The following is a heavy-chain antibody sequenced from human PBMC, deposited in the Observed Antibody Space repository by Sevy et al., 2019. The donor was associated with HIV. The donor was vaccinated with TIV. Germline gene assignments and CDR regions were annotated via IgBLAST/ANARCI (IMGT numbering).Heavy chain of an antibody. Sequence: GGSLRLSCAASGFTFSKYSMSWVRQPPGKGLEWVSTLSFGCGEINYADSVKGRFTISRDNSKSSVYLQMNNLRPEDTAVYCCAREEWTKPHDYWGQGTLVTVSS. CDR1: GFTFSKYS. D-gene: IGHD3-3*01. CDR3: AREEWTKPHDY. V-gene: IGHV3-23*01. CDR2: LSFGCGEI. J-gene: IGHJ4*02.